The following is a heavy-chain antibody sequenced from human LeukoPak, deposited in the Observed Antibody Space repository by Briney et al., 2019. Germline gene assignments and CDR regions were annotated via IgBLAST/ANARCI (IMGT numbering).Heavy chain of an antibody. D-gene: IGHD4-17*01. CDR1: GGSISSSSYY. CDR2: IYYSGST. V-gene: IGHV4-39*01. CDR3: ARQDYGDYIRFDP. Sequence: SETLSLTCTVSGGSISSSSYYWGWIRQPPGKGLEWIGSIYYSGSTYYNPSLKSRVTISVDTSKNQSSLKLSSVTAADTAVYYCARQDYGDYIRFDPWGQGTLVTVSS. J-gene: IGHJ5*02.